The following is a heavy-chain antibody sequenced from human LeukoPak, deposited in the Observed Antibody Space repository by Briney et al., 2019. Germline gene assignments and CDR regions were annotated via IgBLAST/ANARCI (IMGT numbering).Heavy chain of an antibody. Sequence: PSETLSLTCAVYGGSFSGYYWSWIRQPPGKGLEWIGEINHSGSTNYNPSLKSRVTLSVDTSKNQFSLKLSSVTAADTAVYYCAGARGYYGGLANYWGQGTLVTVSS. CDR1: GGSFSGYY. V-gene: IGHV4-34*01. CDR2: INHSGST. D-gene: IGHD4-23*01. CDR3: AGARGYYGGLANY. J-gene: IGHJ4*02.